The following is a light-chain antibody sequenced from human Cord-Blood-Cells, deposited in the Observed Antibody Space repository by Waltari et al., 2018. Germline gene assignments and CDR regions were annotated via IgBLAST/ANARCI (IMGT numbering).Light chain of an antibody. J-gene: IGLJ1*01. Sequence: QSALTQPRSVSGSPGQSVTISCTGTSSDVGGYNYVPWYQHHPGKAPNLMIYDVSKRPSGVPDRFSGSKSGNTASLTISGLQAEDEADYYCCSYAGSYTYVFGTGTKVTVL. CDR1: SSDVGGYNY. CDR2: DVS. CDR3: CSYAGSYTYV. V-gene: IGLV2-11*01.